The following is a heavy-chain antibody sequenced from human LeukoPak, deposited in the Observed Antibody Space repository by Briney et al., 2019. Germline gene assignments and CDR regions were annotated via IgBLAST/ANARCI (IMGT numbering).Heavy chain of an antibody. V-gene: IGHV1-18*01. D-gene: IGHD6-19*01. Sequence: GESLKVSCKASGGTFSSYAISWVRQAPGQGLEWMGWISAYNGNTNYAQKLQGRVTMTTDTSTSTAYMELSSLRSEDTAVYYCARGEYSSGWGDYWGQGTLVTVSS. J-gene: IGHJ4*02. CDR2: ISAYNGNT. CDR3: ARGEYSSGWGDY. CDR1: GGTFSSYA.